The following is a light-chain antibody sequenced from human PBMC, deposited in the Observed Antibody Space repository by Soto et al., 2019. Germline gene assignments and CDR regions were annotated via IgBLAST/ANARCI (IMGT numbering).Light chain of an antibody. CDR3: AAWDDSLSGVV. CDR1: SSNIGSNY. J-gene: IGLJ2*01. CDR2: RNN. Sequence: QAVVTQPPSASGTPGQRVTISCSRSSSNIGSNYVYWYQQLPGTAPKLLIDRNNQRPSGVPDRFSGSKSGTSASLAISGLRSEDEADYYCAAWDDSLSGVVFGGGTKVTVL. V-gene: IGLV1-47*01.